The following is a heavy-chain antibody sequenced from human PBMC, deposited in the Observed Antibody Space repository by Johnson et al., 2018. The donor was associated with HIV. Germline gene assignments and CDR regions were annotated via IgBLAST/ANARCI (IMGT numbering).Heavy chain of an antibody. J-gene: IGHJ3*01. Sequence: VQLVESGGGLVQPGGSLRLSCAASGFTFTSYWMSWVRQAPGKGLEWVANIKQDGNEKYYVDSLKGRFTISRDNAKNSLYLQMNSLRAEDTAVYYCVSDLPIGPAGPNDAFDLWGHGTMVTVSS. CDR1: GFTFTSYW. CDR3: VSDLPIGPAGPNDAFDL. D-gene: IGHD2-2*01. V-gene: IGHV3-7*05. CDR2: IKQDGNEK.